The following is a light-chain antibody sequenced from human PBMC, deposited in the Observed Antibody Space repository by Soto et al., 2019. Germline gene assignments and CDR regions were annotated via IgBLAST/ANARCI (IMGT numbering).Light chain of an antibody. CDR1: QGITNR. V-gene: IGKV1D-12*01. CDR3: QQANSFPIT. CDR2: EAS. Sequence: DSKMTQSPSSVSASLGDRVTITCRASQGITNRLAWYQQKPGKAPKLLIYEASSLQSGVPSRISGSGSGTDFTLTISSLQPEDFATYYCQQANSFPITFGQGTRLEIK. J-gene: IGKJ5*01.